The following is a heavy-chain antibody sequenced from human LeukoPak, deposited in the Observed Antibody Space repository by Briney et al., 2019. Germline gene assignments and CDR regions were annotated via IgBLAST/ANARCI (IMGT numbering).Heavy chain of an antibody. D-gene: IGHD5-24*01. CDR3: ARGRDGYNLVNAFDI. Sequence: PGGSLRPSCAASGFTFSSYWMSWVRQAPGKGLEWVANIKQDGSEKYYVDSVKGRFTISRDSAKNSLYLQMNSLRAEDTAVYYCARGRDGYNLVNAFDIWGQGIMVTVSS. CDR1: GFTFSSYW. V-gene: IGHV3-7*01. J-gene: IGHJ3*02. CDR2: IKQDGSEK.